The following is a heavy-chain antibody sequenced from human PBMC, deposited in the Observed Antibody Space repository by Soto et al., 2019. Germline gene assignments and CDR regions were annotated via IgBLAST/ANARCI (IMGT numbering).Heavy chain of an antibody. CDR1: GFSLSTGGVG. CDR2: IYWDDGK. CDR3: AHTLNPITVIDFDY. D-gene: IGHD4-4*01. V-gene: IGHV2-5*02. J-gene: IGHJ4*01. Sequence: QITLKESGPTLVKPTQTLTLTCTFSGFSLSTGGVGVGWIRQPPGKALEWLALIYWDDGKRYSPSLKSRFTITKDTPNNQVVLTMPNMDPVDTATYYCAHTLNPITVIDFDYWGQGTLVTVSS.